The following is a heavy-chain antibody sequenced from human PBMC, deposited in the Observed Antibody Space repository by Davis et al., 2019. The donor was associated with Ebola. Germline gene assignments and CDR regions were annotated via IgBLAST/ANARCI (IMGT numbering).Heavy chain of an antibody. CDR3: TNLGAYPAHY. CDR2: ISSSGSPI. D-gene: IGHD3-16*01. V-gene: IGHV3-48*02. J-gene: IGHJ4*02. CDR1: GFTFDTYG. Sequence: GESLKISCVGSGFTFDTYGMNWVRQGPGKGLEWIAHISSSGSPIFYADSVKGRFTVSRDNAKNSVFLQLDSLRDDDTAVYFCTNLGAYPAHYWGQGTQVNVSS.